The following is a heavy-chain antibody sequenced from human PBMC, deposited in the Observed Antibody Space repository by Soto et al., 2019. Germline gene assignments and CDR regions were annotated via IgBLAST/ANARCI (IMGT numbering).Heavy chain of an antibody. CDR1: GFTFSSYG. CDR3: AKVAGEGNYYYGMDV. V-gene: IGHV3-30*18. CDR2: ISYDGSNK. Sequence: GSLRLSCAASGFTFSSYGMHWVRQAPGKGLEWVAVISYDGSNKYYADSVKGRFTISRDNSKNTLYLQMNSLRAEDTAVYYCAKVAGEGNYYYGMDVWGQGTTVTVSS. D-gene: IGHD3-10*01. J-gene: IGHJ6*02.